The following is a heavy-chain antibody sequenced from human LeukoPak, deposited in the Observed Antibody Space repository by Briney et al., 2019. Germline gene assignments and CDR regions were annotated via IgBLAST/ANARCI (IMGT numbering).Heavy chain of an antibody. CDR3: ARVGGGSDPYYAMDV. CDR1: GYSISSGYY. CDR2: IHHSGAT. D-gene: IGHD2-15*01. Sequence: PSETLSLTCTVSGYSISSGYYWGWVRQPPGKGLELIGSIHHSGATYYNPSLQSRVTISVDTSKNQFSLKLNSVNPEDTAVYYCARVGGGSDPYYAMDVWGQGTTVTVSS. J-gene: IGHJ6*02. V-gene: IGHV4-38-2*02.